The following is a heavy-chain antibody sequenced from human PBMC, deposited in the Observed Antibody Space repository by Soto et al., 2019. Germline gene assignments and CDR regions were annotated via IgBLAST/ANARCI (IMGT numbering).Heavy chain of an antibody. CDR1: GFSLRTSG. J-gene: IGHJ5*02. D-gene: IGHD6-19*01. CDR2: IWYDGTKR. Sequence: QVQLVESGGGVVQSGRSLTLSCAASGFSLRTSGMHWLRRAPGKGLEWVGFIWYDGTKRFYANCVKGRSTISKDNSNNILYLQMSGLRAEDTAVYYCARDVVTAVAGSVNFFDPWGQGTLVTVSS. V-gene: IGHV3-33*01. CDR3: ARDVVTAVAGSVNFFDP.